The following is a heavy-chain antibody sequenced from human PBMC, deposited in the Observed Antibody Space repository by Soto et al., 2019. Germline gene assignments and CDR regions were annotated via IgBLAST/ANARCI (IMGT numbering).Heavy chain of an antibody. CDR2: ISGSGGST. CDR3: AKGSSGWYERFDY. CDR1: GFTFSSYA. V-gene: IGHV3-23*01. D-gene: IGHD6-19*01. Sequence: ASVKVSCKTSGFTFSSYAMSWVRQAPGKGLEWVSAISGSGGSTYYADSVKGRFTISRDNSKNTLYLQMNSLRAEDTAVYYCAKGSSGWYERFDYWGQGTLVTVSS. J-gene: IGHJ4*02.